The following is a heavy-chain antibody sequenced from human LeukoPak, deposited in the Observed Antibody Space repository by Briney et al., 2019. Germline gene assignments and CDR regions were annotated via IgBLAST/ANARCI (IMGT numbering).Heavy chain of an antibody. CDR2: IYYSGST. Sequence: SETLSPTCTVSGGSISSYYWNWIRQPPGKGLEWIGYIYYSGSTNCNPSVKSRVAMSVDTSKKQFSLKLSSLTAADTAVYYCARGGTAVIAPYAFDIWGQGTMVTVSS. J-gene: IGHJ3*02. V-gene: IGHV4-59*01. CDR1: GGSISSYY. CDR3: ARGGTAVIAPYAFDI. D-gene: IGHD4-23*01.